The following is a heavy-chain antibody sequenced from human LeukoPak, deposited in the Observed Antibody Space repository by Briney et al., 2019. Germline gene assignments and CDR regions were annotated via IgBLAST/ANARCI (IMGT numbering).Heavy chain of an antibody. CDR2: INHSGST. J-gene: IGHJ6*03. V-gene: IGHV4-34*01. D-gene: IGHD5-18*01. CDR3: ARGRKYSRAYYYYYMDV. CDR1: GGSFSGYY. Sequence: SETLPLTCAVYGGSFSGYYWSWIRQPPGKGLEWIGEINHSGSTNYNPSLKSRVTISVDTSKNQFSLKLSSVTAADTAVYYCARGRKYSRAYYYYYMDVWGKGTTVTVSS.